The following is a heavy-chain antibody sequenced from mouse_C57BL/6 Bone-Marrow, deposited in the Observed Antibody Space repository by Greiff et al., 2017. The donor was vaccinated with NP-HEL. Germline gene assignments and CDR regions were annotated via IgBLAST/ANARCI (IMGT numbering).Heavy chain of an antibody. J-gene: IGHJ4*01. CDR3: ARHGSSPHYYAMDY. Sequence: QVQLQQSGAELARPGASVKMSCKASGYTFTSYTMHWVKQRPGQGLEWIGYINPSSGYTKYNQKFKDKATLTADKSSSTAYMQLSSLTSEDSAVYYCARHGSSPHYYAMDYWGQGTSVTVSS. CDR1: GYTFTSYT. CDR2: INPSSGYT. V-gene: IGHV1-4*01. D-gene: IGHD1-1*01.